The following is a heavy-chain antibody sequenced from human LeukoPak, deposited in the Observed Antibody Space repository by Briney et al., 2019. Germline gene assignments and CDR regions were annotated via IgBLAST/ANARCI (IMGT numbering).Heavy chain of an antibody. CDR3: AKSVVPAATLPFDY. CDR1: GFTFSSYS. Sequence: PGGSLRLSCAASGFTFSSYSMNWVRQAPGKGLEWVSSISSSSSYIYYADSVKGRFTISRDNAKNSLYLQMNSLRAKDTAVYYCAKSVVPAATLPFDYWGQGTLVTVSS. J-gene: IGHJ4*02. D-gene: IGHD2-2*01. V-gene: IGHV3-21*01. CDR2: ISSSSSYI.